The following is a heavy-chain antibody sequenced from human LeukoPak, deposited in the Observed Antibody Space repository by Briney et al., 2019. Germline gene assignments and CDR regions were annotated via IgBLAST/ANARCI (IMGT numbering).Heavy chain of an antibody. CDR3: ARAMARGYYDSSGLFDY. CDR1: GGTFSSYA. Sequence: SVKVSCKASGGTFSSYAISWVRQAPGQGLEWMGGIIPIFGTANYAQKFQGRVTITADESTSTAYMELSSLRSEDTAVYYCARAMARGYYDSSGLFDYWGREPWSPSPQ. J-gene: IGHJ4*02. V-gene: IGHV1-69*13. CDR2: IIPIFGTA. D-gene: IGHD3-22*01.